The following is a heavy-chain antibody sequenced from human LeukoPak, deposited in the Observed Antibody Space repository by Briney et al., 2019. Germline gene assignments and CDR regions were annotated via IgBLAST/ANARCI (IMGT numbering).Heavy chain of an antibody. Sequence: SETLSLTCTVSGGSISSYYWSWIRQPPGKGLEWIGYIYYSGSTNYNPSLKSRVTISVDTSKNQFSLKLSSVTAADTAVYYCAREPIAAAGRFDPWGQGTLVTVSS. D-gene: IGHD6-13*01. CDR1: GGSISSYY. V-gene: IGHV4-59*01. J-gene: IGHJ5*02. CDR3: AREPIAAAGRFDP. CDR2: IYYSGST.